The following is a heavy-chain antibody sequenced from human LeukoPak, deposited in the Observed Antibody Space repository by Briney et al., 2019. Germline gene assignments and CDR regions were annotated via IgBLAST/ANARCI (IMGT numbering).Heavy chain of an antibody. J-gene: IGHJ4*02. V-gene: IGHV3-30-3*01. CDR2: ISGDGSGK. CDR1: GFTLSSNP. D-gene: IGHD6-19*01. Sequence: GRSLRLSCAASGFTLSSNPMHWVRQAPGKGLQWVAVISGDGSGKSDADSVKGRFTVSRDNSKNTLYLQMNGLRTEDTAVYYCAREIGSSGWAGFFDYWGQGTLVTVSS. CDR3: AREIGSSGWAGFFDY.